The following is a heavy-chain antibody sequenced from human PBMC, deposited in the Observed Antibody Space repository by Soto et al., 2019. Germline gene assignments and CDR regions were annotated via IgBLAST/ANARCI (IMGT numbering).Heavy chain of an antibody. V-gene: IGHV3-53*02. Sequence: EVQMVETGGGLIQRGGSLRLSCAASGFTVSSNYMSWVGQAPGKWLEWVSVIYSGGSTYYADSVKGRFTISRDNSKNTLYLHMNSLGAEDTAVYYCARVGGYWGQGTLVTVSS. CDR1: GFTVSSNY. CDR3: ARVGGY. CDR2: IYSGGST. D-gene: IGHD2-15*01. J-gene: IGHJ4*02.